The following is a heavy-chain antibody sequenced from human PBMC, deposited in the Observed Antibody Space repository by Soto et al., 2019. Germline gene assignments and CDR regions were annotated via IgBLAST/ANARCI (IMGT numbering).Heavy chain of an antibody. Sequence: QVKLVQSGAEVKNPGASVKVSCMASGYPFTDYYMHWVRQAPGQGPEWMGWMNPNSGATKYAQKFQGWVTMTRDTSISTAYMELSRLKSDDAAVYYCARAVEPDQFYYYGMDVWGQGTTVTVSS. CDR2: MNPNSGAT. CDR3: ARAVEPDQFYYYGMDV. V-gene: IGHV1-2*04. D-gene: IGHD1-1*01. CDR1: GYPFTDYY. J-gene: IGHJ6*02.